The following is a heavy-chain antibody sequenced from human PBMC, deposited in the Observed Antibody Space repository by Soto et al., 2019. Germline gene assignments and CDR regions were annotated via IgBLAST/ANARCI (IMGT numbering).Heavy chain of an antibody. J-gene: IGHJ6*03. CDR1: GGSFSGYY. Sequence: SETLSLTCAVYGGSFSGYYWSWIRQPPGKGLEWIGEINHSGSTNYNPSLKSRVTISVDTSKNQFSLKLSSVTAADTAVYYCARGRGGYYYGSGSYYSTNYYYYYMDVWGKGTTVTVSS. CDR2: INHSGST. D-gene: IGHD3-10*01. V-gene: IGHV4-34*01. CDR3: ARGRGGYYYGSGSYYSTNYYYYYMDV.